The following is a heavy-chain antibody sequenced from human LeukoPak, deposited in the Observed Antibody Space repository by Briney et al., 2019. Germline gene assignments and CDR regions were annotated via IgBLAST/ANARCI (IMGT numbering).Heavy chain of an antibody. D-gene: IGHD3-22*01. CDR2: ISGDGTNT. CDR3: ERDRNYDSRGWFDY. Sequence: GGSLRLSCAASGFTLSNDWTHWVRQAPGKGLVWVSRISGDGTNTLYADSVKGRFTISRDNARNTLHLQMNSLRAEDTAVYYCERDRNYDSRGWFDYWGQGTLVTVSS. CDR1: GFTLSNDW. J-gene: IGHJ4*02. V-gene: IGHV3-74*03.